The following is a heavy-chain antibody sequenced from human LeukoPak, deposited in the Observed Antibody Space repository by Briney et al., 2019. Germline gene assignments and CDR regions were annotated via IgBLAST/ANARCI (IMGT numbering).Heavy chain of an antibody. D-gene: IGHD3-16*01. CDR1: GGSFSGYS. CDR3: ARDKGLMMDWYFDL. Sequence: SEALSLTCAVYGGSFSGYSWSWIRQPPGKGLEWIGEINHSGSTNYNPSLKSRVTISVDTTKNQFSLKLSSVTAADTAVYYCARDKGLMMDWYFDLWGRGTLVTVSS. V-gene: IGHV4-34*01. J-gene: IGHJ2*01. CDR2: INHSGST.